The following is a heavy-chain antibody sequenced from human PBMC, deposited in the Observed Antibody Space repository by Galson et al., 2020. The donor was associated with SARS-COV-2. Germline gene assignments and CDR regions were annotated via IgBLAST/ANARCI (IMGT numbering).Heavy chain of an antibody. CDR3: AHRRSGWYVGWFDP. CDR1: GFSLSTSGVG. Sequence: KMSGPTLVTPTQTLTLTCTFSGFSLSTSGVGVGWIRQPPGKALEWLALIYWDDDKRYSPSLKSRLTITKDTSKNQVVLTMTNMDPVDTATYYCAHRRSGWYVGWFDPWGQGTLVTVSS. D-gene: IGHD6-19*01. J-gene: IGHJ5*02. V-gene: IGHV2-5*02. CDR2: IYWDDDK.